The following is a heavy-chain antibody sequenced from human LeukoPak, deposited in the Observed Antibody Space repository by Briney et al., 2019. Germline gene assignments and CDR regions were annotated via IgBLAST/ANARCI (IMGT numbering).Heavy chain of an antibody. CDR3: TRTPDGVDY. Sequence: GGSLRLSCAASGFTFSSYAMSWVRQAAGKGLEWVSGISNGGATTFYAASVKGRFTISRDNAKNSLYLQMNSLRAEDTAVYYCTRTPDGVDYWGQGTLVTVSS. V-gene: IGHV3-23*01. CDR2: ISNGGATT. CDR1: GFTFSSYA. J-gene: IGHJ4*02. D-gene: IGHD1-14*01.